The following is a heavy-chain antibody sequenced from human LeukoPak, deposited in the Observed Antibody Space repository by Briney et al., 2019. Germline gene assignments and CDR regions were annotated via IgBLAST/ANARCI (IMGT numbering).Heavy chain of an antibody. CDR1: GGSFSYYY. V-gene: IGHV4-34*01. D-gene: IGHD2-21*02. CDR3: ARGGFYCGDDCYVDY. J-gene: IGHJ4*02. CDR2: INRSGST. Sequence: TSETLSLNCAVYGGSFSYYYWSWTRQSPEKGLEWIGEINRSGSTNYNPSLKSRVTISLDTSKNPFSLKLSSVTAADTAVYYCARGGFYCGDDCYVDYWGQGTLVTVSS.